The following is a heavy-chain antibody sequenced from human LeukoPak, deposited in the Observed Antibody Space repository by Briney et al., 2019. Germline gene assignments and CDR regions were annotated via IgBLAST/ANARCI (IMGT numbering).Heavy chain of an antibody. Sequence: SETLSLTCAVYGGSFSGYYWSWIRQPPGKGLEWVGEINHSGSTNYNPSLKSRVTISVDTSKNQFSLNLNSVTAADTAVYYCATLRSGWYHDAFDIWGQGTMVTVSS. CDR1: GGSFSGYY. V-gene: IGHV4-34*01. CDR2: INHSGST. D-gene: IGHD6-19*01. CDR3: ATLRSGWYHDAFDI. J-gene: IGHJ3*02.